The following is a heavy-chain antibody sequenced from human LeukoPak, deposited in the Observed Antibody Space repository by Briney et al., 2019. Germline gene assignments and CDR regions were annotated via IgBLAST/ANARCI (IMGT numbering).Heavy chain of an antibody. CDR2: ISYDGSNK. CDR3: AKLAIFGVVSHFDY. Sequence: GGSLRLSCAASGFTFSSYAMHWVRQAPGKGLEWVAVISYDGSNKYYADSVKGRFTISRDNFKNTLYLQMNSLRAEDTAVYYCAKLAIFGVVSHFDYWGQGTLVTVSS. J-gene: IGHJ4*02. CDR1: GFTFSSYA. D-gene: IGHD3-3*02. V-gene: IGHV3-30-3*02.